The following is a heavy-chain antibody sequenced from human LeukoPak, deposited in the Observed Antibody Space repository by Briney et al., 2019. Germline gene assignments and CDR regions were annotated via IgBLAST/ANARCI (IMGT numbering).Heavy chain of an antibody. J-gene: IGHJ4*02. CDR2: IYYSGIT. CDR3: ARDEGSSYPFDY. CDR1: GASITNYY. V-gene: IGHV4-59*12. D-gene: IGHD2-2*01. Sequence: SETLSLTCTVSGASITNYYWSWIRQPPGKGLEWIGYIYYSGITNYNPSLKSRVTISLDPSKNQFSLNLSSVTAADTAVYFCARDEGSSYPFDYWGQGTLVTVSS.